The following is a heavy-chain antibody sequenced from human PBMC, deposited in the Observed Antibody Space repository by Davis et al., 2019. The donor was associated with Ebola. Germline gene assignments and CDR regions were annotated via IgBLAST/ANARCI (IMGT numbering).Heavy chain of an antibody. CDR3: ALEDGDSDAFDI. D-gene: IGHD4-17*01. J-gene: IGHJ3*02. CDR2: ISSSSSYI. Sequence: GESLKISCAASGFTFSSYAMSWVRQAPGKGLEWVSSISSSSSYIYYADSVKGRFTISRDNAKNSLYLQMNSLRAEDTAVYYCALEDGDSDAFDIWGQGTMVTVSS. V-gene: IGHV3-21*01. CDR1: GFTFSSYA.